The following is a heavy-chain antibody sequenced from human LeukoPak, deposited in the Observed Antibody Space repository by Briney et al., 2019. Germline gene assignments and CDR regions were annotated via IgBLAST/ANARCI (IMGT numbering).Heavy chain of an antibody. CDR1: GFSLGNNG. CDR3: AKSNSWPKYFQH. D-gene: IGHD6-13*01. CDR2: ISGSGGTT. Sequence: PGGSLRLSCAASGFSLGNNGMGWVRQAPGKGLEWVSGISGSGGTTYYADFVKGRFTISRDNSKNTLYLQMNSLRAEDTAVYYCAKSNSWPKYFQHWGQGTLVTVSS. V-gene: IGHV3-23*01. J-gene: IGHJ1*01.